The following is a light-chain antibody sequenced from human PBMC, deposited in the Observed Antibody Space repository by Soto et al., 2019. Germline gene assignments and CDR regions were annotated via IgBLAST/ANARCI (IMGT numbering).Light chain of an antibody. CDR2: DAS. CDR3: QQYDNLRIT. CDR1: QDINNY. J-gene: IGKJ5*01. V-gene: IGKV1-33*01. Sequence: DIQMTQSPSSLSASVGDRVTITCQASQDINNYLNWYQQEPGKAPKLLIFDASNLEAGVPSRFSGSGSGTDFTFPISSLQPEDVATYYCQQYDNLRITFGQGTRLEIK.